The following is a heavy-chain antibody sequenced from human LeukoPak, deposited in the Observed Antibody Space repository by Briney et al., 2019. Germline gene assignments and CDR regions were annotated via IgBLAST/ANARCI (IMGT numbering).Heavy chain of an antibody. CDR1: GFTFSAYG. CDR3: YAQAGS. D-gene: IGHD2-2*01. V-gene: IGHV3-30*03. Sequence: GRSLRLSCAASGFTFSAYGMHWVRQAPGKGLEWVAFMSYDGSNEYYIDSVKGQFTISRDNSKNTLYLQMNSLRTEDTAVYYCYAQAGSWGQGTLVTVSS. CDR2: MSYDGSNE. J-gene: IGHJ4*02.